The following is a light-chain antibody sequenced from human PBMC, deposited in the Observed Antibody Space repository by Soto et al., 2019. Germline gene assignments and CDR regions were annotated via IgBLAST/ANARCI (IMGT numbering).Light chain of an antibody. CDR3: RSLTTTRTHV. J-gene: IGLJ1*01. Sequence: HSALTQPASMSASPGQSITISCTGTSSDIGGYDYVSWYQHHPGKAPKLIIYDVTRRPSGVSPRFSGSKSGNTASLTISGLQAEDEADYYCRSLTTTRTHVFGTGTKVHVL. CDR1: SSDIGGYDY. CDR2: DVT. V-gene: IGLV2-14*01.